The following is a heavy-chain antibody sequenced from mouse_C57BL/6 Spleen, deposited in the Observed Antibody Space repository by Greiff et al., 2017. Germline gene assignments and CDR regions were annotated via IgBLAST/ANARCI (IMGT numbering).Heavy chain of an antibody. Sequence: VQLQQPGAELVRPGSSVKLSCKASGYTFTSYWMDWVKQRPGQGLEWIGNIYPSDSETHYNQKFKDKATLTVDKSSSTAYMQLSSLTSEDSAVYYCASLTGYNYWGQGTTLTVSS. D-gene: IGHD4-1*01. J-gene: IGHJ2*01. CDR2: IYPSDSET. CDR1: GYTFTSYW. CDR3: ASLTGYNY. V-gene: IGHV1-61*01.